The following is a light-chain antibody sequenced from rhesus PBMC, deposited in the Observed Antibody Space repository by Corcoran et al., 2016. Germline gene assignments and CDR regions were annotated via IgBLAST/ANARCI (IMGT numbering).Light chain of an antibody. V-gene: IGKV1-74*01. CDR1: ENVNNY. CDR3: QHGYGTPYS. CDR2: KAS. Sequence: DIQMTQSPSSLSASVGDRVTITCRASENVNNYLNWYQQKPGKAPKLLIYKASTLQSGVPSRLSGSGSGTEYTFTISSLQPEDVATYYCQHGYGTPYSFGQGTKVEIK. J-gene: IGKJ2*01.